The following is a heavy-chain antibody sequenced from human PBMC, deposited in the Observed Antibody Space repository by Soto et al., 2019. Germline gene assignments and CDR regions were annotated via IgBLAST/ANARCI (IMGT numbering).Heavy chain of an antibody. D-gene: IGHD2-2*01. Sequence: GGSLRLSCAASRFTFSTYEMIWVRQAPGKGLEWVSYISSSGNTVYYADSVKGRFTISRDNTRNSLYLQMNSLRDEDTALYYCVRYCSSTLCNGVATRTFDYWGQGTLVTVSS. CDR1: RFTFSTYE. V-gene: IGHV3-48*03. CDR2: ISSSGNTV. J-gene: IGHJ4*02. CDR3: VRYCSSTLCNGVATRTFDY.